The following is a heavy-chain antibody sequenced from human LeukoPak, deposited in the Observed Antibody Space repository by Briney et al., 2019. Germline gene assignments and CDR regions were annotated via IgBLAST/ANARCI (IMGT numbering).Heavy chain of an antibody. J-gene: IGHJ4*02. D-gene: IGHD6-19*01. CDR3: ARLAVAGEWDFDY. CDR2: INHSGST. CDR1: GGSFSGYY. V-gene: IGHV4-34*01. Sequence: SETLSLTCAVYGGSFSGYYWSWIRQPPGKGLGWIGEINHSGSTNYNPSLKSRVTISVDTSKNQFSLKLSSVTAADTAVYYCARLAVAGEWDFDYWGQGTLVTVSS.